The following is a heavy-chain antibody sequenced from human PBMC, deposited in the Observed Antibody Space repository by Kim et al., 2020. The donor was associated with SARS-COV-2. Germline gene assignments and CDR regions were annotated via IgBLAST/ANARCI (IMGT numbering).Heavy chain of an antibody. CDR3: AKGGYCRSSSCAQDY. J-gene: IGHJ4*02. V-gene: IGHV3-23*01. Sequence: DSVKGRFTSSRDNSGNTLYLQMTSRRAEDTAVYYCAKGGYCRSSSCAQDYWGQGTLVTVSS. D-gene: IGHD2-2*01.